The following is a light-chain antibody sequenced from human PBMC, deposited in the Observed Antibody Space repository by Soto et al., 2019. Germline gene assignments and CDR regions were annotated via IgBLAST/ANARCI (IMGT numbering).Light chain of an antibody. CDR2: GGS. J-gene: IGKJ2*01. V-gene: IGKV3-15*01. CDR1: QSVSSN. CDR3: QQYNNWPPYT. Sequence: EIVMTQSPATLSVSPGERATLSCRASQSVSSNLAWYQQKAGQATRLLIYGGSTRATGIPARFSGSGSGTDFTLTISSLQSEDFAVYYCQQYNNWPPYTFGQGTKLEIK.